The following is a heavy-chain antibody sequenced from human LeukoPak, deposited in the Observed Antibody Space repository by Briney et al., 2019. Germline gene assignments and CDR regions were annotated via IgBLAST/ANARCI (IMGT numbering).Heavy chain of an antibody. CDR3: ASYAKDIVVLPAASIYWYFDL. CDR2: INHSGST. Sequence: SETLSLTCAVYGGSFSGYYWSWIRQPPGQGLEWIGEINHSGSTNYNPSLKSRVTISVDTSKNQFSLKLSSVPAADTAVYYCASYAKDIVVLPAASIYWYFDLWGRGTLVTVSS. CDR1: GGSFSGYY. D-gene: IGHD2-2*01. V-gene: IGHV4-34*01. J-gene: IGHJ2*01.